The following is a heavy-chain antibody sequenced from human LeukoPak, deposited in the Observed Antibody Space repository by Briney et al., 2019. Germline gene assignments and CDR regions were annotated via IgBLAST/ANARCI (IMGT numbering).Heavy chain of an antibody. J-gene: IGHJ4*02. Sequence: PGGSLRLSCAVSGITLSNYGMSWVRQAPGKGLEWVAGISGSGGRTNYADAVKGRFTISRDNAKNTLFLQMNSLRVEDTAVYFCAKRGVVIRVILVRFHKAAYYFDSWGQGALVTVSS. CDR3: AKRGVVIRVILVRFHKAAYYFDS. V-gene: IGHV3-23*01. CDR1: GITLSNYG. CDR2: ISGSGGRT. D-gene: IGHD3-22*01.